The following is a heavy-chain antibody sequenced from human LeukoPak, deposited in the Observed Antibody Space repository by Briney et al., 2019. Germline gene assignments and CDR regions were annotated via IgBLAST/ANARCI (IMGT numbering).Heavy chain of an antibody. CDR2: ITTSGRTI. J-gene: IGHJ1*01. D-gene: IGHD3-22*01. V-gene: IGHV3-48*03. CDR3: ARGGYYDSSGYYYVGYFHH. CDR1: GFTFINYE. Sequence: PGGSLRLSCAASGFTFINYEMNWVRQAPGKGLEWVSYITTSGRTINYADSVKGRFTISRDNAKNSVFLQMSSLRAEDTAVYYCARGGYYDSSGYYYVGYFHHWGQGTLVTVSS.